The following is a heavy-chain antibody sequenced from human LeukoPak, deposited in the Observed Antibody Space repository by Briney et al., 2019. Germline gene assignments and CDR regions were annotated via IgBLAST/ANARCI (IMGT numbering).Heavy chain of an antibody. V-gene: IGHV4-34*01. CDR2: INHSGST. D-gene: IGHD1-26*01. J-gene: IGHJ4*02. CDR1: GGSFSGYY. Sequence: SETLSLTCAVYGGSFSGYYWSWIRQPPGKGLEWIGEINHSGSTNYNPSLKSRVTISVDTSKNQFSLKLSSVTAADTAVYYCAREWGQWELLAKSLYYFDYWGQGTLVTVSS. CDR3: AREWGQWELLAKSLYYFDY.